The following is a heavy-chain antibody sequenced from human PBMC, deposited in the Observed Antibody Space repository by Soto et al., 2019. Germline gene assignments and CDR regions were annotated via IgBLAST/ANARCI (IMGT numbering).Heavy chain of an antibody. CDR2: IIPIFGTA. CDR1: GGTFSSYA. J-gene: IGHJ6*02. Sequence: GASVKVSCKASGGTFSSYAISWVRQAPGQGLEWMGGIIPIFGTANYAQKFQGRVTITADESMSTAYMELSSLRSEDTAVYYCARDEPGIAVAGTWYYGMDVWGQGTTVTVSS. V-gene: IGHV1-69*13. D-gene: IGHD6-19*01. CDR3: ARDEPGIAVAGTWYYGMDV.